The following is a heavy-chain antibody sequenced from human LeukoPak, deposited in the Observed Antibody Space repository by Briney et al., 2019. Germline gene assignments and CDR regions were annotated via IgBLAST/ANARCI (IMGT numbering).Heavy chain of an antibody. V-gene: IGHV3-23*01. CDR1: GFTFGSYD. Sequence: GGSLRLSCAASGFTFGSYDMYWVRQAPGKGLEWVSGFSSSGGSTYYADSVKGRFTISRDNPKNTLYLQMNSLRADDTAVYYCVKAEFAEQWLAPFDNWGQGTLVTVSS. J-gene: IGHJ4*02. CDR3: VKAEFAEQWLAPFDN. CDR2: FSSSGGST. D-gene: IGHD6-19*01.